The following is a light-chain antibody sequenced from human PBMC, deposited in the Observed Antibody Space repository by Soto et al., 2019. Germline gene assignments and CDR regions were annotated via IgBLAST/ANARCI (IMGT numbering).Light chain of an antibody. CDR3: QQYDNLPFS. CDR1: QDISNY. Sequence: DIQMTQSPSSLSASVGDRVTITCQARQDISNYLNWYQQKPGKAPKLLIYAADNLETGVPSRFSGSGSGTDFTFTISNLQPEDIATYYCQQYDNLPFSFGPGTKVDIK. J-gene: IGKJ3*01. CDR2: AAD. V-gene: IGKV1-33*01.